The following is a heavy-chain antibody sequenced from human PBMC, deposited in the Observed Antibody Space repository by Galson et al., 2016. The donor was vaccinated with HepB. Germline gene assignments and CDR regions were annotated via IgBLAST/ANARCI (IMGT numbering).Heavy chain of an antibody. CDR3: ATFIEEHSSFES. J-gene: IGHJ4*02. CDR1: GFTFTTYW. V-gene: IGHV3-7*01. D-gene: IGHD4-11*01. CDR2: IKQDESEK. Sequence: SLRLSCAASGFTFTTYWMSWVRQAPGKGLEWVASIKQDESEKFYVDSVKGRFTVSRDNAKNSLSLQMRGLRTEDTAVYFCATFIEEHSSFESWGQGTQVTVSS.